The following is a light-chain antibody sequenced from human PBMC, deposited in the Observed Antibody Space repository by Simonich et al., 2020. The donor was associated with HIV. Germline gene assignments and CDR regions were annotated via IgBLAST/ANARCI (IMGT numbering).Light chain of an antibody. J-gene: IGLJ2*01. Sequence: QSALTQPASVSGSPGQSITISCTGTSSDVGSYNFVSWYPQHPGKAPKLMIYEGSKRPSGVSTRVSGSKSGNTASLTISGLQAEDEADYYCCSYAGSSTFLVFGGGTKLTVL. CDR1: SSDVGSYNF. V-gene: IGLV2-23*03. CDR3: CSYAGSSTFLV. CDR2: EGS.